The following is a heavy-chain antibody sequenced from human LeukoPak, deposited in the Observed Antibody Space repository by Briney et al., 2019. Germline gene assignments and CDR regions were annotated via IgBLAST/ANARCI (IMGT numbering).Heavy chain of an antibody. CDR1: GYTFTDYY. V-gene: IGHV1-2*02. Sequence: GASVKVSCKAPGYTFTDYYMHWVRQAPGQGLEWMGWFNPNSGGTNYAQKFHGRVTMTRDTSISTAYMELSGLTVDDTAVYYCARAGGWSDIWGQGTMVTVSS. D-gene: IGHD6-19*01. J-gene: IGHJ3*02. CDR3: ARAGGWSDI. CDR2: FNPNSGGT.